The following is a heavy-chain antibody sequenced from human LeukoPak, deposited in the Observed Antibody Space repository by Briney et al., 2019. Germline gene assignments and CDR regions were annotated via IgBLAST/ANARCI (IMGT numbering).Heavy chain of an antibody. CDR3: AKLAMVRGVIEYFQH. D-gene: IGHD3-10*01. CDR2: ISSSSSYI. Sequence: GGSLRLSCAASGFTFSSYSMNWVRQAPGKGLEWVSSISSSSSYIYYADSVKGRFTISRDNAKNSLYLQMNSLRAEDTAVYYCAKLAMVRGVIEYFQHWGQGTLVTVSS. V-gene: IGHV3-21*04. CDR1: GFTFSSYS. J-gene: IGHJ1*01.